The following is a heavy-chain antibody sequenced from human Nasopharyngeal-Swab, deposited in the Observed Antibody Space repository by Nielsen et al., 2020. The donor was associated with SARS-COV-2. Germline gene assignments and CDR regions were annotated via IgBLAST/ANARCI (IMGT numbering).Heavy chain of an antibody. Sequence: GESLKISCAASGFTFSSYAMSWVRQAPGKGPEWVSAISGSGGSKYYADSVKGRFTISRDNSKNTLYLQMNSLRAEDTAVYYCARDGAAGRGSYYFDYWGQGTLVTVSS. CDR3: ARDGAAGRGSYYFDY. J-gene: IGHJ4*02. V-gene: IGHV3-23*01. CDR1: GFTFSSYA. D-gene: IGHD6-13*01. CDR2: ISGSGGSK.